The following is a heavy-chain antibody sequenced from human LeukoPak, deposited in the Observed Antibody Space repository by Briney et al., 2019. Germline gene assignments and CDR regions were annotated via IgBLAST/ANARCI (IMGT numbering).Heavy chain of an antibody. CDR3: ARDNQWLVPYY. V-gene: IGHV3-66*01. Sequence: GGSLRLSCAASGFTVSSSYMTWVRQAPGKGLEWVSVIYSVGSTFYADSVKGRFTISRDSSKNTLYLQMNSLRAEDTAVCYCARDNQWLVPYYWGQGTLVTVSS. CDR1: GFTVSSSY. D-gene: IGHD6-19*01. CDR2: IYSVGST. J-gene: IGHJ4*02.